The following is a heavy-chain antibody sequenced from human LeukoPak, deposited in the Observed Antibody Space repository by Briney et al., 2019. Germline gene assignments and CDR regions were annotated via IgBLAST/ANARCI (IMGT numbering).Heavy chain of an antibody. CDR2: ISSSSSYI. J-gene: IGHJ4*02. CDR1: GFPFVSYS. V-gene: IGHV3-21*01. Sequence: GGSLSLSCAASGFPFVSYSMNWVRQAPGKGLEWVSSISSSSSYIYYADSVKGRFTISRDNAKNSLYLQMNSLRAEDTAVYYCARGGFYDYVWGSYRIDYWGQGTLVTVSS. D-gene: IGHD3-16*02. CDR3: ARGGFYDYVWGSYRIDY.